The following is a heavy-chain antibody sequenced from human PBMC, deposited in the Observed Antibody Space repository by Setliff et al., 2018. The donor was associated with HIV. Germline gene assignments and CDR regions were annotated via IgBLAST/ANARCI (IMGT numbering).Heavy chain of an antibody. CDR3: ARRHGSGSLDAFDI. CDR1: GGSITGHY. CDR2: IHYSGSS. V-gene: IGHV4-59*11. Sequence: PSETLSLTCTVSGGSITGHYWSWIRQPPGKGLEWIGYIHYSGSSNYNPSLKSRVSISVDTSKKQVSLKLNSVTAADTAVYYCARRHGSGSLDAFDIWGQGTMVTVSS. J-gene: IGHJ3*02. D-gene: IGHD3-10*01.